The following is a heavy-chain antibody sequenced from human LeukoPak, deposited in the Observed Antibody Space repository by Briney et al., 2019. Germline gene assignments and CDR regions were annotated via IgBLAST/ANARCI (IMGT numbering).Heavy chain of an antibody. V-gene: IGHV3-30-3*01. D-gene: IGHD1-26*01. J-gene: IGHJ2*01. CDR3: ARDQGWELLFWYFDL. CDR1: GFTFSSYA. CDR2: ISYDGSNK. Sequence: GRSLRLSCAASGFTFSSYAMHWVRQAPGKGLEWVAVISYDGSNKYYADSVKGRFTISRDNSKNTLYLQMNSLRAEDTAVYYCARDQGWELLFWYFDLWGRGTLVTVSS.